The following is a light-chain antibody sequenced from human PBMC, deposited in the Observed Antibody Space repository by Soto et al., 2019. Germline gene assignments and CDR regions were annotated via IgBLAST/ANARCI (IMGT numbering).Light chain of an antibody. CDR2: GAS. J-gene: IGKJ1*01. Sequence: EIVMTQSPGTLSVSPGERATLSCRASQNVRSNLAWYQQKPGQAPRLLIYGASTRATGIPARFSGRGSGTEFILTISSLQSEDFAVYYCQQYDDWPEPFGQGTNVDIK. CDR3: QQYDDWPEP. CDR1: QNVRSN. V-gene: IGKV3-15*01.